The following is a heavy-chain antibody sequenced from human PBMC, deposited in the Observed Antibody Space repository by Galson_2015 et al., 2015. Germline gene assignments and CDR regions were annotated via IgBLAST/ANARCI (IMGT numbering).Heavy chain of an antibody. V-gene: IGHV3-11*01. CDR2: ISSSGSTI. J-gene: IGHJ3*02. CDR1: GFTFSDYH. Sequence: SLRLSCAASGFTFSDYHMSWIRQAPGKGLEWVSYISSSGSTIYYADSVKGRFTISRDNAKNSLYLQMNSLRAEDTAVYYCARAPPYCSGGSCYQDAFDIWGQGTMVTVSS. CDR3: ARAPPYCSGGSCYQDAFDI. D-gene: IGHD2-15*01.